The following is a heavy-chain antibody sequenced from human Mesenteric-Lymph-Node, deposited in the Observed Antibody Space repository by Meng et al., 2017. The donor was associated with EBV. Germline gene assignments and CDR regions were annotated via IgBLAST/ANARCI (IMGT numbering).Heavy chain of an antibody. CDR3: ARGNDFDPYDASGDDAFDV. D-gene: IGHD3-22*01. CDR1: GGSISSYY. V-gene: IGHV4-59*01. CDR2: VSYGGNM. J-gene: IGHJ3*01. Sequence: QVQRQESGRGLVKPSETLSLTCTFSGGSISSYYWSWIRQPPGKGLEWIGHVSYGGNMYHNPSLKSRVTILVDRSKNQFSLKLGSVTAADTAVYYCARGNDFDPYDASGDDAFDVWGQGTMVTVSS.